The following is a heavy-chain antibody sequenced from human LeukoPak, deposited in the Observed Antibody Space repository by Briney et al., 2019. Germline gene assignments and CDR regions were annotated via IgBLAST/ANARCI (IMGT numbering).Heavy chain of an antibody. Sequence: GGSLRLSCAASGFTFSSYGMHWVRQAPGKGLEWVAVIWYDGSNKYYADSVKGRFTISRDNSKNTLYLQMNSLRAEDTAVYYCARGSRSAPQSYWGQGTLVTVSS. J-gene: IGHJ4*02. CDR1: GFTFSSYG. CDR3: ARGSRSAPQSY. V-gene: IGHV3-33*01. D-gene: IGHD6-6*01. CDR2: IWYDGSNK.